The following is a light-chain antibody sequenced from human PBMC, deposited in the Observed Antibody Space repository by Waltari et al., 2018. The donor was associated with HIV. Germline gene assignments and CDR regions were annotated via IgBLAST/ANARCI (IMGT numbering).Light chain of an antibody. V-gene: IGLV3-21*02. CDR1: RIGSKS. CDR3: QVWEITDDHVV. J-gene: IGLJ2*01. CDR2: DDS. Sequence: SYVLPQPPSVSVAPGQTARITCGGSRIGSKSVHWYQQKPGQAPVLVVQDDSDRPSRIPERFSGSNSGDTATLAISKVEAGDEADYYCQVWEITDDHVVFGGGTKLTVL.